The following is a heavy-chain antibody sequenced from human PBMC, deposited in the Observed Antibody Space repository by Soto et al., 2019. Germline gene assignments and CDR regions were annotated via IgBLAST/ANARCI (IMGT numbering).Heavy chain of an antibody. J-gene: IGHJ4*02. CDR3: LNAISSTTPDHY. CDR1: GFIVSNTY. Sequence: EVQLVESGGGLVQPGGSLRLSCAASGFIVSNTYMSWVRQAPGKGLEWVSFVYSGGSTFYADSVKGRFTVSRDSSPNMLYLQMSSLTAEDTAVYYCLNAISSTTPDHYFGQGTLVTVSS. V-gene: IGHV3-66*01. CDR2: VYSGGST. D-gene: IGHD2-8*01.